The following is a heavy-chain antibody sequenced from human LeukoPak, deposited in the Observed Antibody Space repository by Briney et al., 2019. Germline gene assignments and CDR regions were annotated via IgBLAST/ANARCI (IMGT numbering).Heavy chain of an antibody. Sequence: GGSLRLSCAASGFTFSSYAMSCVRQAPGKGREWVSAMRWSGGSTFYAESVKGRFTISRDNSKNTLYLQTNTTRAEDTAVSYCAKDRTGIATQDYWGQGPLVTASS. V-gene: IGHV3-23*01. J-gene: IGHJ4*02. CDR2: MRWSGGST. D-gene: IGHD3/OR15-3a*01. CDR1: GFTFSSYA. CDR3: AKDRTGIATQDY.